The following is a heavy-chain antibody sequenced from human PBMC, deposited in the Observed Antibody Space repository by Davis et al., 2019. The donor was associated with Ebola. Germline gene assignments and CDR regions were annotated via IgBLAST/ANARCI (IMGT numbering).Heavy chain of an antibody. CDR3: ARREAASIDY. J-gene: IGHJ4*02. V-gene: IGHV3-74*01. D-gene: IGHD6-25*01. CDR2: ITNDGTRI. CDR1: GFIFSDYW. Sequence: GESLKISCAASGFIFSDYWMNWVRQTPGKGLVWVSRITNDGTRISYADSVQGRFTISRDNAKNTLFLQLNSLRVEDTAIYYCARREAASIDYWGQGTLVTVSS.